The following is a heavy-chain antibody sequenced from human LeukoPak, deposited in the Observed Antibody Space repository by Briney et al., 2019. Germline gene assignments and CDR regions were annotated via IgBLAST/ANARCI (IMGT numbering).Heavy chain of an antibody. Sequence: SETLSLTCTVSGGSISSSSYYWGWIRQPPGKGLEWIGSIYYSGSTYYNPSLKSRVTISVDTSKNQFSLKLSSVTAADTAVYYCARGPYYDFWSGYRSSYWYFDLWGRGTLVTVSS. CDR2: IYYSGST. D-gene: IGHD3-3*01. V-gene: IGHV4-39*01. J-gene: IGHJ2*01. CDR3: ARGPYYDFWSGYRSSYWYFDL. CDR1: GGSISSSSYY.